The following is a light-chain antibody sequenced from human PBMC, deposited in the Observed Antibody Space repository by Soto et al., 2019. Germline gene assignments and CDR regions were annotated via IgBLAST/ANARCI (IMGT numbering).Light chain of an antibody. J-gene: IGKJ4*01. CDR1: QDISNY. CDR3: QQYDNLPLT. V-gene: IGKV1-33*01. CDR2: DAS. Sequence: DIQMTQSPSSLSASVGDRVTITCQARQDISNYLNWYQQKPGIAPKLLIYDASNLETGVPSRFSGSGSGTDFTFTIRRLQPEDIATYYCQQYDNLPLTFGGGTKVEIK.